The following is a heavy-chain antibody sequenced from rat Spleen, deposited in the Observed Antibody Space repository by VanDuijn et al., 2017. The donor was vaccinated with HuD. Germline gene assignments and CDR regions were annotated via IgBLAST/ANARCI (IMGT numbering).Heavy chain of an antibody. V-gene: IGHV5-58*01. CDR2: INPESSNT. J-gene: IGHJ4*01. Sequence: EVQLVETGGGLVQPGRSLKLSCVASGFTFSRYWMYWVRQAPGKGLEWVSSINPESSNTCYSDSVKGRFTISRDNAENTGYLQMNSLRSEDTATYYCGKDMNYYSTYPFYVMGAWGQGASVTVSS. CDR1: GFTFSRYW. D-gene: IGHD1-2*01. CDR3: GKDMNYYSTYPFYVMGA.